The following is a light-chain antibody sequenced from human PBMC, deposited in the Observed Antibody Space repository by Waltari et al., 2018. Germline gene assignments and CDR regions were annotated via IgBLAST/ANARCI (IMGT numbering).Light chain of an antibody. CDR1: QTIRSR. J-gene: IGKJ4*01. CDR3: QHYNNYPLT. Sequence: DIQMTQSPSTLSASVGDRVTIPSRSSQTIRSRLAWYQQKRGKAPKVLFSKASTLESGVPSRFSGSGFGTEFTLTITSLQPDDFATYYCQHYNNYPLTFAGGTRVEIK. V-gene: IGKV1-5*03. CDR2: KAS.